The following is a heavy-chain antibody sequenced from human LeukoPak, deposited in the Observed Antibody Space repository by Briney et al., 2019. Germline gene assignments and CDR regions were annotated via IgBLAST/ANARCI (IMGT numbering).Heavy chain of an antibody. D-gene: IGHD5-12*01. CDR1: GFTFISYT. J-gene: IGHJ4*02. CDR2: ISSSSSYI. Sequence: GGSLRLSCAASGFTFISYTMNWVRQAPGKGLEWVSSISSSSSYIYYADSVKGRFTISRDNAKNSLYLQMNSLRAEDTAVYYCAREMGGYPFDYWGQGTLVTVSS. CDR3: AREMGGYPFDY. V-gene: IGHV3-21*01.